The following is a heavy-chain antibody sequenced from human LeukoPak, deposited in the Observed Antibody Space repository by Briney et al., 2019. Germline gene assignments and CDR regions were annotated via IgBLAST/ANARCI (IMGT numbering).Heavy chain of an antibody. CDR1: GGSISSYY. CDR3: ARNRGTSD. D-gene: IGHD1-1*01. CDR2: IHYSGST. Sequence: SETLSLTCTVSGGSISSYYWSWIRQPPGKGLEWIGYIHYSGSTNYNPSLKSRVTISVDTSKNQFSLKLSSVTAADTAVYYCARNRGTSDWGQGTRVTVSS. V-gene: IGHV4-59*08. J-gene: IGHJ4*02.